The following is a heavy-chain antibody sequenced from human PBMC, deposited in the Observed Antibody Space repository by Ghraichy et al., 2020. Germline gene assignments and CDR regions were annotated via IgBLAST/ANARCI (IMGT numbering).Heavy chain of an antibody. Sequence: GGSLRLSCAASGFTFIDYGMNWVRQAPGKGLEWLSYISGSSSTIFYADSVQGRFTISRDNARKSLFLQMNSLRDEDAAVYYCAREYSNSSGLRAFDIWGQGTLVTVSS. CDR1: GFTFIDYG. V-gene: IGHV3-48*02. CDR3: AREYSNSSGLRAFDI. CDR2: ISGSSSTI. D-gene: IGHD6-6*01. J-gene: IGHJ3*02.